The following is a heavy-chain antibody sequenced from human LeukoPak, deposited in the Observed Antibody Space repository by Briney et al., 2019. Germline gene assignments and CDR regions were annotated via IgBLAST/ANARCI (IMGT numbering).Heavy chain of an antibody. CDR1: GYSISSGDF. D-gene: IGHD6-13*01. V-gene: IGHV4-38-2*02. CDR3: ARMFRSSWYINWFDP. Sequence: SETLSLTCTVSGYSISSGDFWGWIRQPPGKGLEWTGSIYHSGSTSYNPSLKSRLTISVDTSKNQFSLKLNFVTAADTAMYYCARMFRSSWYINWFDPWGQGTLVTVSS. CDR2: IYHSGST. J-gene: IGHJ5*02.